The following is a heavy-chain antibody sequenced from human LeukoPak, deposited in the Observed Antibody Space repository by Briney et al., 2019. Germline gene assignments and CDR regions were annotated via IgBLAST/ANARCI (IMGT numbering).Heavy chain of an antibody. J-gene: IGHJ2*01. CDR3: ARDRIAAAGTRGWYFDL. V-gene: IGHV4-61*02. D-gene: IGHD6-13*01. CDR2: IYTSGST. Sequence: SQTLSLTCTVSGGSISSGSYYWSWIRQPAGKGLEWIGRIYTSGSTNYNPSLKSRVTISVDTSKNQFSLKLSSVTAADTAVYYCARDRIAAAGTRGWYFDLWGRGTLVTVSS. CDR1: GGSISSGSYY.